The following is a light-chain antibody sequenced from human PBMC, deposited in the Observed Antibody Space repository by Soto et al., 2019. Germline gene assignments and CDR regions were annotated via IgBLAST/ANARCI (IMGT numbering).Light chain of an antibody. J-gene: IGLJ1*01. CDR1: SSNIGAGYD. Sequence: QSVLTQPPSVSGAPGQRVTISCTGSSSNIGAGYDVNWYQQLPGTAPKFLIYANSNRPSGVPDRFSGSKSGTSASLAITGLQTEAEADYYCQSYDSSLSGYVFGTGTKVTVL. CDR2: ANS. CDR3: QSYDSSLSGYV. V-gene: IGLV1-40*01.